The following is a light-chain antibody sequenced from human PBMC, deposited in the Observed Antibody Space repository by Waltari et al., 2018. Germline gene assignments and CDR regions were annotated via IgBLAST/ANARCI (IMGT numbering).Light chain of an antibody. CDR3: LMYLGSGIWV. CDR2: KSH. V-gene: IGLV8-61*01. J-gene: IGLJ3*02. CDR1: SGSVPRPSY. Sequence: QTVVTQEPSLAVSTGGTVTLTCALSSGSVPRPSYVRWYQQTPGQAPRTLIYKSHTRSSGVPDRFSGSTLGNKAALTITGAQADDESDYYCLMYLGSGIWVVGGGTKLTVI.